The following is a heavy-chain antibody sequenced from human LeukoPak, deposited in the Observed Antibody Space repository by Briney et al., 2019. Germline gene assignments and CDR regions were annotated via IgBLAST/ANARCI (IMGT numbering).Heavy chain of an antibody. Sequence: GGSLRLSCSASGFTFSTYWMSWVRQAPGKGLEWVAVILYDGSNKYNADSVKGRFTISRDTSKNTLYLQMSSLRAEDTAVYYCAKAWRAYGDYHTFDIWGQGTMVTVSS. V-gene: IGHV3-30*18. CDR2: ILYDGSNK. D-gene: IGHD4-17*01. CDR3: AKAWRAYGDYHTFDI. J-gene: IGHJ3*02. CDR1: GFTFSTYW.